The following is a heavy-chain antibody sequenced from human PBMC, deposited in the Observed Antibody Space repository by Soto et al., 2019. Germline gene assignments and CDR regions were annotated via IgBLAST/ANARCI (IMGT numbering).Heavy chain of an antibody. D-gene: IGHD3-9*01. CDR1: GYTFTAYA. Sequence: ASVKVSCKASGYTFTAYAMHWVRQAPGQRLEWMGWINAGNGNTKYSQKFQGRVTITRDTSASTAYMELSSLRSEDTAVYYCARHYDILTGYYTPLEYWGQGTLVTVSS. CDR3: ARHYDILTGYYTPLEY. V-gene: IGHV1-3*01. J-gene: IGHJ4*02. CDR2: INAGNGNT.